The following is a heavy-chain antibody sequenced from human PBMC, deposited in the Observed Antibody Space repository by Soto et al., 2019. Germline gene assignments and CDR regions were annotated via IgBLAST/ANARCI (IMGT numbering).Heavy chain of an antibody. CDR1: GGTFSSYA. V-gene: IGHV1-69*06. Sequence: ASVKVSCKASGGTFSSYAISWVRQAPGQGLEWMGGIIPIFGTANYAQKFQGRVTITADKSTSTAYMELSSLRSEDTAVCYCARGFDSSGNYYFDYWGQGTLVTVSS. J-gene: IGHJ4*02. CDR3: ARGFDSSGNYYFDY. CDR2: IIPIFGTA. D-gene: IGHD3-22*01.